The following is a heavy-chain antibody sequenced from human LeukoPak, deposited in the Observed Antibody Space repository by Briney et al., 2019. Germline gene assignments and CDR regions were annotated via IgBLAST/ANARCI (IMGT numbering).Heavy chain of an antibody. D-gene: IGHD2-2*01. Sequence: GGSLRLSCAASGFTFDDYGMSWVRQAPGKGLEWVSGINWNGDITGYADSVKGRFTISRGNAKNSLYVQMNSLRVEDTALYYCARGGSVVPAAIDYYYYYYMDVWGKGTTVTVSS. CDR2: INWNGDIT. J-gene: IGHJ6*03. CDR1: GFTFDDYG. V-gene: IGHV3-20*04. CDR3: ARGGSVVPAAIDYYYYYYMDV.